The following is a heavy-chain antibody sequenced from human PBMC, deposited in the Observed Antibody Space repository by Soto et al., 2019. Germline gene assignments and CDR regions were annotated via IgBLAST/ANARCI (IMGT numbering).Heavy chain of an antibody. J-gene: IGHJ6*02. CDR1: GGSFSGYY. CDR2: INHSGST. CDR3: ARVFGSPLSLYGMDV. Sequence: SETLSLTCAVYGGSFSGYYWSWIRQPPGKGLEWIGEINHSGSTNYNPSLKSRVTISVDTSRNQFSLKLSSVTAADTVVYYCARVFGSPLSLYGMDVWGQGTTVTVSS. D-gene: IGHD3-3*01. V-gene: IGHV4-34*01.